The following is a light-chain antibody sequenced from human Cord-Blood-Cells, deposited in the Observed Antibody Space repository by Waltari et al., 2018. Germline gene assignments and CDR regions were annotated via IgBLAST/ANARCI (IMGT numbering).Light chain of an antibody. V-gene: IGLV7-43*01. CDR3: LLYYGGAHV. CDR1: TGAVTRGYY. CDR2: STS. J-gene: IGLJ1*01. Sequence: QTVVTQEHSLTVSPGGTVTPTCASSTGAVTRGYYPNWFQQKPGQAPRALIYSTSNKPSWTPARFSGSLLGGKAALTLSGVQPEDEAEYYCLLYYGGAHVFGTGTKVTVL.